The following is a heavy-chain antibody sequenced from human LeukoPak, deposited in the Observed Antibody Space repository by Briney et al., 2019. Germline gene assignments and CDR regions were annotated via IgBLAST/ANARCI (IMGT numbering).Heavy chain of an antibody. CDR1: GFTFSSYG. V-gene: IGHV3-33*01. CDR2: IGYDGSNK. Sequence: GGSLRLSCAASGFTFSSYGMHWVRQAPGKGLEWVAVIGYDGSNKYYADSVKGRFTISRDNSKNTPYLQMNSLRAEDTAVYYCAREYYDILTGYEAPYYFDYWGQGTLVTVSS. J-gene: IGHJ4*02. CDR3: AREYYDILTGYEAPYYFDY. D-gene: IGHD3-9*01.